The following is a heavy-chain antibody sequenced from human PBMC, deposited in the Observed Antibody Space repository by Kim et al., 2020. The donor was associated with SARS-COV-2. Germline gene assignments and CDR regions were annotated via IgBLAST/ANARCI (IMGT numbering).Heavy chain of an antibody. D-gene: IGHD2-2*01. V-gene: IGHV4-59*13. CDR3: ERGSPVANN. CDR1: GDSMNNNY. CDR2: IHYRGTT. Sequence: SETLSLTCSVSGDSMNNNYWSWARQPPGKGLEWIGYIHYRGTTDYNPSLRGRVTVSIDTSKNQFSLNLRSVTAADTAVYYCERGSPVANNWGQGTLVTVS. J-gene: IGHJ4*02.